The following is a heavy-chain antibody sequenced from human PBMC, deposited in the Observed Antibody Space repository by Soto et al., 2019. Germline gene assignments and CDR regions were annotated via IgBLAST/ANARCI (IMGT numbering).Heavy chain of an antibody. CDR3: AREGDGSGGSCYACAASPPWAYYYYYMDV. CDR2: ISAYNGNT. V-gene: IGHV1-18*01. J-gene: IGHJ6*03. D-gene: IGHD2-15*01. Sequence: ASVKVSCKASGYTFTSYGISWVRQAPGQGLEWMGWISAYNGNTNYAQKLQGRVTMTTDTSTSTAYMDVRSLRTDDTAVYYCAREGDGSGGSCYACAASPPWAYYYYYMDVWGKGTTVTVSS. CDR1: GYTFTSYG.